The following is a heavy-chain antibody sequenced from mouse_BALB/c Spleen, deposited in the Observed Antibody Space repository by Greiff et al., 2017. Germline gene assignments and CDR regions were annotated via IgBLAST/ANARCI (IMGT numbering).Heavy chain of an antibody. D-gene: IGHD2-1*01. CDR3: ARGGNYGWFAY. CDR2: INPYNDGT. CDR1: GYTFTSYV. J-gene: IGHJ3*01. V-gene: IGHV1-14*01. Sequence: SGPELVKPGASVKMSCKASGYTFTSYVMHWVKQKPGQGLEWIGYINPYNDGTKYNEKFKGKATLTSDKSSSTAYMELSSLTSEDSAVYYCARGGNYGWFAYWGQGTLVTVSA.